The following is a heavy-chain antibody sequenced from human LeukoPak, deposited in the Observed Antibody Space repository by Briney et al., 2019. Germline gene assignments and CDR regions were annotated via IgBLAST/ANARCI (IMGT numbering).Heavy chain of an antibody. J-gene: IGHJ5*01. CDR1: GYTFTGYY. D-gene: IGHD2-2*01. Sequence: ASVKVSCKASGYTFTGYYMHWVRQAPGQGLEWMGRINPNSGGTNYAQKFQGRVTMTRDTSISTAYMELSKLRSDDTAVYYCARSTLVVPAASRSFYSWGEGTLVTVSS. CDR3: ARSTLVVPAASRSFYS. CDR2: INPNSGGT. V-gene: IGHV1-2*06.